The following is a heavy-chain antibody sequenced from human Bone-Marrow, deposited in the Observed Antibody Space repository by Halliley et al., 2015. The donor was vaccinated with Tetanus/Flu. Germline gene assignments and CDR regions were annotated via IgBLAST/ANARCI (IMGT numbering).Heavy chain of an antibody. CDR2: IYPDDSDF. Sequence: VQLVQSGAEVKKPGESLKISCQGSEYNFANYWIGWVRHMPGKGLEWVAIIYPDDSDFRYSPSFQGQVTVSVDKSVNTAYLQWSSLKASDTAMYFCARDAFYYDGSAQRRYDAFDIWGQGTMGTVSS. V-gene: IGHV5-51*03. CDR3: ARDAFYYDGSAQRRYDAFDI. D-gene: IGHD3-22*01. J-gene: IGHJ3*02. CDR1: EYNFANYW.